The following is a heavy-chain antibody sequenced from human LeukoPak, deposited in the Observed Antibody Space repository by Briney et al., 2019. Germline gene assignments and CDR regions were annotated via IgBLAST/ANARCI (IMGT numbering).Heavy chain of an antibody. CDR3: ARDLFQHGSGYDDYHDVFDI. Sequence: ASVTVSCKASGYTFTRYGISWVRQAAGRGLEWMGWISAYNGDTNYAQGLQGRVTITTDTYSHTDYVELRGQRSDDPALSYCARDLFQHGSGYDDYHDVFDIWGQGTMVSVSS. CDR1: GYTFTRYG. J-gene: IGHJ3*02. D-gene: IGHD3-22*01. CDR2: ISAYNGDT. V-gene: IGHV1-18*01.